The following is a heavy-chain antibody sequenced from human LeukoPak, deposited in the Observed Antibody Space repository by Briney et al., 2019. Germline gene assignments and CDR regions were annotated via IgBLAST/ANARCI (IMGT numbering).Heavy chain of an antibody. V-gene: IGHV3-30*02. CDR1: GFTFSSYG. Sequence: GGSLRLSCAASGFTFSSYGMHWVRQAPGKGLEWVAFIRYDGSNKYYADSVKGRFTISRDNSKNTLYLQMNSLRPEDMAVYYCAKLVSHTGTLFYFESWGQGTLVTVSS. CDR2: IRYDGSNK. D-gene: IGHD3-22*01. J-gene: IGHJ4*02. CDR3: AKLVSHTGTLFYFES.